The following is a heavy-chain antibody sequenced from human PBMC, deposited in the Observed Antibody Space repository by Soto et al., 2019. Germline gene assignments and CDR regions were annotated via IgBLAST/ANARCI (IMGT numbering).Heavy chain of an antibody. J-gene: IGHJ4*02. CDR3: ARASSSSSAADY. V-gene: IGHV4-31*03. D-gene: IGHD6-6*01. Sequence: QVELQESGPGLVKPSQTLSLTCSVSGESISSGGYYWSWIRHLPGKGLEWIGYIYDTESAYYNPSLKSRLSISMDTSETHFAMRLTSVTAAASAVYYCARASSSSSAADYWGQGLQVTVSS. CDR2: IYDTESA. CDR1: GESISSGGYY.